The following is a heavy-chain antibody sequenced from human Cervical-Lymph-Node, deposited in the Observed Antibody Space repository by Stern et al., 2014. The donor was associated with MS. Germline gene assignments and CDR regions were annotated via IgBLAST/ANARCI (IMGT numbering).Heavy chain of an antibody. J-gene: IGHJ4*02. CDR1: GYTFTSYW. Sequence: EVQLVQSGPEVKRPGESLKISCQASGYTFTSYWIGWVRQMPGKGREGIAIIFPGGSDIRYSPSFQGQVTISADKSSSTAYLQWNTLKASDTAIYYCARQRYFDYWGQGTLVTVSS. CDR2: IFPGGSDI. V-gene: IGHV5-51*01. CDR3: ARQRYFDY.